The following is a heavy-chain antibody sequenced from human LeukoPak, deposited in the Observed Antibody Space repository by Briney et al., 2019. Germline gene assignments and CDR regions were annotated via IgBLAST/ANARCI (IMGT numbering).Heavy chain of an antibody. Sequence: GGSLRLSCTASGFTFSSYSMNWVRQAPGKGLEWVSSISTSSSYIYYADSVKGRFTISRDNSKNTLYLQMNSLRAEDTAVYYCAKVVGYDILTGYSPDYWGQGTLATVSS. CDR2: ISTSSSYI. CDR1: GFTFSSYS. D-gene: IGHD3-9*01. J-gene: IGHJ4*02. CDR3: AKVVGYDILTGYSPDY. V-gene: IGHV3-21*04.